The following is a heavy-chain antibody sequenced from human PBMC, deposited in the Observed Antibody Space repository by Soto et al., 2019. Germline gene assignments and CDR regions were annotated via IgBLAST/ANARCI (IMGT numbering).Heavy chain of an antibody. D-gene: IGHD5-18*01. CDR1: GFTFTSYG. J-gene: IGHJ4*02. CDR2: ISYDGGLQ. V-gene: IGHV3-30*03. CDR3: VSDRGYGHASVPYS. Sequence: ESGGGVVQPGRSLRLSCAASGFTFTSYGMHWVRQAPGTRLEWVAVISYDGGLQHYADSVKGRFTISRDNSKNMVLLQMNSLRVEDTAVYYCVSDRGYGHASVPYSWGQGTLVSVSS.